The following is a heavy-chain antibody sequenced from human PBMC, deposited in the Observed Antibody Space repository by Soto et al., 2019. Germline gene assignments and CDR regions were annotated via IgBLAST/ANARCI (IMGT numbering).Heavy chain of an antibody. V-gene: IGHV3-23*01. CDR1: GFTFSSYA. Sequence: GGSLRLSCAASGFTFSSYAMSWVRQAPGKGLEWVSAISGSGGSTYYADSVKGRFTISRDNSKNTLYLQMNSLRAEDTAVYYCAKHCSGGSCLRNWDYWGQGTLVTVSS. D-gene: IGHD2-15*01. CDR2: ISGSGGST. J-gene: IGHJ4*02. CDR3: AKHCSGGSCLRNWDY.